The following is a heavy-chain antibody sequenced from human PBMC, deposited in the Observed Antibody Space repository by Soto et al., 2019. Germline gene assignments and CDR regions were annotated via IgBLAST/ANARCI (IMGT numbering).Heavy chain of an antibody. CDR2: IYYSGST. CDR3: ARHGNYDFWSGYYRYYYGMDV. CDR1: GGSISSSSYY. V-gene: IGHV4-39*01. Sequence: SETLSLTCTVSGGSISSSSYYWGWIRQPPCKGLEWIGSIYYSGSTYYNPSLKSRVTISVDTSKNQFSLKLSSVTAADTAVYYCARHGNYDFWSGYYRYYYGMDVWGQGTTVT. J-gene: IGHJ6*02. D-gene: IGHD3-3*01.